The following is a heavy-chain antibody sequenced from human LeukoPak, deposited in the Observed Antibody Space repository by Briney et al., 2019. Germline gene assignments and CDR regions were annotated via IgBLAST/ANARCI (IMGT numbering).Heavy chain of an antibody. CDR2: IYTSGST. V-gene: IGHV4-61*02. CDR1: GGSISSGSYY. CDR3: ARGIDCSSTSCHGYAFDI. D-gene: IGHD2-2*01. Sequence: SETLSLTCTVSGGSISSGSYYWSWIRQPAGKGLEWIGRIYTSGSTHYTPSLKSRVTISVDTSKNQFSLKLSSVTAADTAVYYCARGIDCSSTSCHGYAFDIWGQGTMVTVSS. J-gene: IGHJ3*02.